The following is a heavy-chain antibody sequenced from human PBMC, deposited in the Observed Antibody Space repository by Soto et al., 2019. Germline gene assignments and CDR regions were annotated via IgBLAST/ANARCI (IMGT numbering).Heavy chain of an antibody. CDR1: GGSISSSSYY. J-gene: IGHJ4*02. V-gene: IGHV4-39*01. CDR2: IYYSGST. CDR3: ARHGRGYSYGPLDW. D-gene: IGHD5-18*01. Sequence: PSETLSLTCTVTGGSISSSSYYWGWIRQPPGKGLEWIGSIYYSGSTYYNPSLKSRVTISVDTSKNQFSLKLSSVTAADTAVYYCARHGRGYSYGPLDWWGQG.